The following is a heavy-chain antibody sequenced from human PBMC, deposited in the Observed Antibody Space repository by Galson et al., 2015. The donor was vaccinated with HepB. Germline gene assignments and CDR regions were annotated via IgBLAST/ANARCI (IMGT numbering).Heavy chain of an antibody. CDR2: ISAYNGNT. Sequence: SVKVSCKASGYTFTSYGISWVRQAPGQGLEWMGWISAYNGNTNYAQKLQGRVTMTTDTSTSTAYMELRSLRSDDTAVYYCAREGDYYGSGDRPSYYYYYMDVWGKGTTVTVSS. CDR3: AREGDYYGSGDRPSYYYYYMDV. D-gene: IGHD3-10*01. V-gene: IGHV1-18*01. CDR1: GYTFTSYG. J-gene: IGHJ6*03.